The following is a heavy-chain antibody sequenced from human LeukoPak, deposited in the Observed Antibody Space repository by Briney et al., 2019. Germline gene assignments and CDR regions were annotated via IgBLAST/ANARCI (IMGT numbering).Heavy chain of an antibody. CDR2: ISAYNGNT. CDR3: ARDPDDYVWGSTDY. CDR1: GYTFTSYG. V-gene: IGHV1-18*01. J-gene: IGHJ4*02. Sequence: ASVKVSCKASGYTFTSYGISWVRQAPGQGLEWMGWISAYNGNTNYAQKLQGRVTMTTDTSTSTAYMELSRLRSDDTAVYYCARDPDDYVWGSTDYWGQGTLVTVSS. D-gene: IGHD3-16*01.